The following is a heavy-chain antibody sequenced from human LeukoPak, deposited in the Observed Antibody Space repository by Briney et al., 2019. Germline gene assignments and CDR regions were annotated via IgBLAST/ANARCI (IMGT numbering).Heavy chain of an antibody. Sequence: PSETLSLTCTVSGGSISSYYWSWIRQPPGKGLEWIGYIYYSGSTDYNPSLKSRVTISVDTSMNQFSLKLSSVTAADTAVYYCAREKGNSYGYDYWGQGTLVTVSS. CDR2: IYYSGST. CDR3: AREKGNSYGYDY. V-gene: IGHV4-59*01. CDR1: GGSISSYY. J-gene: IGHJ4*02. D-gene: IGHD5-18*01.